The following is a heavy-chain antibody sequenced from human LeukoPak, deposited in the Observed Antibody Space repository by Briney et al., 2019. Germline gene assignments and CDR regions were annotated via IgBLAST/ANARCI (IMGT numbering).Heavy chain of an antibody. CDR2: ISSSGSTI. Sequence: PGWSLRLSCAASGFTFSSYEMNWVRQAPGKGLEWVSYISSSGSTIYYADSVKGRFTISRDNAKNSLYLQMNSLRAEDTAVYYCARVDGSRSYYQRYNWFVPWGQGTRVSVSS. CDR1: GFTFSSYE. J-gene: IGHJ5*02. CDR3: ARVDGSRSYYQRYNWFVP. V-gene: IGHV3-48*03. D-gene: IGHD3-10*01.